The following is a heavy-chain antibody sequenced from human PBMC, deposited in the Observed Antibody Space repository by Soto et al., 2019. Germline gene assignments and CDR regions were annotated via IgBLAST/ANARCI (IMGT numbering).Heavy chain of an antibody. J-gene: IGHJ3*02. Sequence: PSETLSLTCAVYGGSFSGYYWSWIRQPPGKGLEWIGEINHSGSTNYNPSLKSRVTISVDTSKNQFSLKLSSVTAADTAVYYCARDRIRSDAFDIWGQGTMVTVSS. CDR2: INHSGST. CDR3: ARDRIRSDAFDI. CDR1: GGSFSGYY. V-gene: IGHV4-34*01.